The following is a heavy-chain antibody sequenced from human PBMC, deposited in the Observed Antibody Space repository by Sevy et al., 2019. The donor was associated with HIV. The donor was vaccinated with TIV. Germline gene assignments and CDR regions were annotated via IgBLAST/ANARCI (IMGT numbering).Heavy chain of an antibody. CDR1: GGTFSSYG. CDR3: ARGGGNGWYYFDY. D-gene: IGHD6-19*01. Sequence: ASVKVSCKASGGTFSSYGISWVRQAPGQGLEWMGGIIPILGTVNYAQKFQGRVTITADESTKTADMELRSLRSEDTAVYYCARGGGNGWYYFDYWGQETLVTVSS. J-gene: IGHJ4*02. V-gene: IGHV1-69*13. CDR2: IIPILGTV.